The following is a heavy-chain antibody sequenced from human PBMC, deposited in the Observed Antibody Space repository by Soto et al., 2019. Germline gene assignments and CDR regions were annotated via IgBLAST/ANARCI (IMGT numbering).Heavy chain of an antibody. D-gene: IGHD3-10*01. V-gene: IGHV3-13*01. CDR3: ARAARASYHNIDF. CDR2: IGTAGNT. J-gene: IGHJ4*02. Sequence: EVQLVESGGGLVQPGGSLRLSCAASGFIFSIYDMHWVRQPKGKGLEWVSAIGTAGNTYYPDYVKGRFTISRENAQNSLYLQLNSLRVGDTAVYYCARAARASYHNIDFWGQGTLVTVSS. CDR1: GFIFSIYD.